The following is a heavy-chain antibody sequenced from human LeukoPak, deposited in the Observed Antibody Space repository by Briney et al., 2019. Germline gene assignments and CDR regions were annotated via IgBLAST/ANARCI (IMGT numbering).Heavy chain of an antibody. CDR3: AREVSTLDY. CDR1: GFTFSSYE. J-gene: IGHJ4*02. CDR2: ISSSGSTI. Sequence: GGSLRLSCAASGFTFSSYEMNWVRQAPGKGLEWVSYISSSGSTIYYADSVKGRFTISRDNAKNSLCLQMNSLRAEDTAVYYCAREVSTLDYWGQGTLVTVSS. V-gene: IGHV3-48*03. D-gene: IGHD1-14*01.